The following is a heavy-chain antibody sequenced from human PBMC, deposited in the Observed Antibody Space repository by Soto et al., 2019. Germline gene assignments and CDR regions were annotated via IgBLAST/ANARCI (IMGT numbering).Heavy chain of an antibody. V-gene: IGHV1-18*01. Sequence: QVQLVQSGAEVKKPGASVKVSCKASGYTFSSYGISWLRQAPGQGLEWMGWISAYNGNTKYAQNLQGRVTMTTDTSRSTAYMELRSLRSDDTAVYYCARDERYFDWLLLPTYGSGSYDDYWCQGTLVTVSS. CDR3: ARDERYFDWLLLPTYGSGSYDDY. CDR2: ISAYNGNT. D-gene: IGHD3-9*01. J-gene: IGHJ4*02. CDR1: GYTFSSYG.